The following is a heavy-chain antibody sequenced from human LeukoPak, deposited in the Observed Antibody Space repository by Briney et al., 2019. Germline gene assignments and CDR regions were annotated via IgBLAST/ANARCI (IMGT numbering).Heavy chain of an antibody. Sequence: GGSLRLSCAASGFTVSSNYICWVREAPGKGLEWVSVIYSGGDTYYTDSVKGRFTISRDNSKNTLYLQMNSLRAEDTAVYCCAREGGTYDSRGAYYHSMDVWGKGTTVTVSS. D-gene: IGHD3-22*01. CDR3: AREGGTYDSRGAYYHSMDV. CDR1: GFTVSSNY. CDR2: IYSGGDT. V-gene: IGHV3-66*02. J-gene: IGHJ6*03.